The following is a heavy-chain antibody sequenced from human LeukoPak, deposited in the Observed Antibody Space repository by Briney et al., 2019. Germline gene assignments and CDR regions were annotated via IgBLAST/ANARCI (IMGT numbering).Heavy chain of an antibody. D-gene: IGHD1-26*01. CDR1: GFIFSTYA. CDR2: TSGGGDNI. V-gene: IGHV3-23*01. J-gene: IGHJ4*02. CDR3: ARDLKGEWEGVTITTFDY. Sequence: PGGSLRLSCAASGFIFSTYAMTWVRQAPGKGLEWVARTSGGGDNILYADSAKGRFTISRDNSKNTLNLQMNSLRSEDARVYYSARDLKGEWEGVTITTFDYWGEGTLVTVS.